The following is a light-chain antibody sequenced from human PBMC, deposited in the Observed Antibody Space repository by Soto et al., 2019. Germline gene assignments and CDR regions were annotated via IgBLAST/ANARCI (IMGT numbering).Light chain of an antibody. Sequence: EIVMTQSPATLSVSPGERATLSCRASQSVSSTLAWYQQKPGQAPRLLIYGASTRATGIPARFSGSGSGTEFTLTISSLQSEDFVVYYCQQDNNWPMTFGQGTKVEIK. CDR1: QSVSST. CDR3: QQDNNWPMT. J-gene: IGKJ1*01. V-gene: IGKV3-15*01. CDR2: GAS.